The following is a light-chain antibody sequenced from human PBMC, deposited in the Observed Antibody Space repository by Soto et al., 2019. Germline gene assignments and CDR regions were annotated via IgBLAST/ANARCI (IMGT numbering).Light chain of an antibody. CDR1: SSDVGSYNL. J-gene: IGLJ2*01. V-gene: IGLV2-23*01. CDR3: CSYAGKGV. CDR2: EGS. Sequence: QSALTQPASVSGSPGQSITISCTGTSSDVGSYNLVSWYQQHPGKAPKLMIYEGSKRPSGVSNRFSGSKSGNMASLTISGLQAEDEADYYCCSYAGKGVFGGGTKLTVL.